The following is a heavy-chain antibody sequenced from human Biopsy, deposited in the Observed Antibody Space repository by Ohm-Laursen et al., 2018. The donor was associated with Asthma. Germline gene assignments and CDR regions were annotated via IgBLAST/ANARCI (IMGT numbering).Heavy chain of an antibody. CDR1: GFTFDDYA. Sequence: SLRLSCSASGFTFDDYAMHWVRQAPGKGLEWVSGISWNGGSIGYADSVKGRFTISRDSAKNSLYLQMNSLRAEDTALYYCAKGEWELLEANFDYWGQGTLVTVSS. CDR2: ISWNGGSI. CDR3: AKGEWELLEANFDY. D-gene: IGHD1-26*01. V-gene: IGHV3-9*01. J-gene: IGHJ4*02.